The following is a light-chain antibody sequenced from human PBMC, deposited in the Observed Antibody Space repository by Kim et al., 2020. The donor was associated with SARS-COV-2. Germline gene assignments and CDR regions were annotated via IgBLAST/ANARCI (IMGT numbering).Light chain of an antibody. CDR2: GNS. J-gene: IGLJ2*01. V-gene: IGLV1-40*01. Sequence: QRVTIPCTGHSANHGAGYVVPWYQQLPGTAPKPLIYGNSKRPSGVPDRFSGSKSGTSASLAITGLQAEDEADYYCQSYDSSLSGVVFGGGTQLTVL. CDR3: QSYDSSLSGVV. CDR1: SANHGAGYV.